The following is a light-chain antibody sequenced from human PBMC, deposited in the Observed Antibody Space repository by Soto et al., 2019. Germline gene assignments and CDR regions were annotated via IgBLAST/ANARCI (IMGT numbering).Light chain of an antibody. CDR2: GAF. V-gene: IGKV3-15*01. J-gene: IGKJ2*01. CDR1: QSVSSN. Sequence: EIVMTQSPATLSVSPGERATLSCRASQSVSSNLAWYQQKPGQAPRLLIYGAFTRATGVPARFSGSGSGTEFTLTISRLQSEDFAVYYCQQYDNWYTFGQGTKLEIK. CDR3: QQYDNWYT.